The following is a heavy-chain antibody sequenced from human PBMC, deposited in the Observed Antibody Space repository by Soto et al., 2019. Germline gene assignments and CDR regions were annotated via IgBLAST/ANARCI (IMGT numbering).Heavy chain of an antibody. CDR1: GYSIISGGYY. Sequence: QVQLQESGAGLVKPSQTLSLTCTVSGYSIISGGYYWSWIRQHPGKGLEWIGYTYYSGSTYYTPSLKNLVTISVDTSNNQFSLNLTSVTAADTAVYYCARGGDVLRPWGQGTLVTVSS. V-gene: IGHV4-31*01. CDR3: ARGGDVLRP. D-gene: IGHD3-3*01. J-gene: IGHJ5*02. CDR2: TYYSGST.